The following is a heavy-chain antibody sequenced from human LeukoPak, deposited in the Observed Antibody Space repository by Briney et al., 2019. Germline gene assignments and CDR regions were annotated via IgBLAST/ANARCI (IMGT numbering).Heavy chain of an antibody. D-gene: IGHD5-18*01. CDR2: ISYDGSNK. CDR3: AKPLRGYSYGYFDY. CDR1: GFTFSSYG. Sequence: GGSLRLSCAASGFTFSSYGMHWVRQAPGKGLEWVAVISYDGSNKYYADSVKGRFTISGDNSKNTLYLQMNSLRAEDTAVYYCAKPLRGYSYGYFDYWGQGTLVTVSS. V-gene: IGHV3-30*18. J-gene: IGHJ4*02.